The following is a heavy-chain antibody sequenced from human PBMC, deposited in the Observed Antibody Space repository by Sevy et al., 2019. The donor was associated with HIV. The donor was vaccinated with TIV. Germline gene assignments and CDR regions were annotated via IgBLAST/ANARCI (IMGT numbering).Heavy chain of an antibody. Sequence: GGSLRLSCTASGFTFSSFGIHWVRQAPGKGLEWVALMWYDGNNKYYADSVKGRFTISRDSSKNTLYLKMNNLGAEDTAVYYCARGPSLIVAGAAGYLDYWGQGTLVTVSS. D-gene: IGHD2-21*01. V-gene: IGHV3-33*01. J-gene: IGHJ4*02. CDR2: MWYDGNNK. CDR3: ARGPSLIVAGAAGYLDY. CDR1: GFTFSSFG.